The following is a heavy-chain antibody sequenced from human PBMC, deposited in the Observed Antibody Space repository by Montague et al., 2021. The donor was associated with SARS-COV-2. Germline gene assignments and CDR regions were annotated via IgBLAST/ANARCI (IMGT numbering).Heavy chain of an antibody. Sequence: SHSLSLIYTVSGGSISSYYWRWIRQPAGKGLEWIGLTYTSGSTNYNPSLKSRDTMSVATSKNQFSLKLSSVTAVDTAVYYCARVWYSGSWYYFDYWSQGTLVTVSS. J-gene: IGHJ4*02. CDR3: ARVWYSGSWYYFDY. CDR1: GGSISSYY. D-gene: IGHD6-13*01. V-gene: IGHV4-4*07. CDR2: TYTSGST.